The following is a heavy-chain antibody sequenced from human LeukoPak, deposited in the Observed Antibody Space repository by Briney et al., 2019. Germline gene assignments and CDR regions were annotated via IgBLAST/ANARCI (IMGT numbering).Heavy chain of an antibody. Sequence: GESLKISCKGSGYTFTTNWIGWVRQMPGKGLGWMGIIYPGDSDTRYSPSFQGQVTISADKSISTAYLQWSSLKASDTAMYYCARPRSGWALDYWGQGTLVTVSS. CDR3: ARPRSGWALDY. V-gene: IGHV5-51*01. CDR2: IYPGDSDT. J-gene: IGHJ4*02. CDR1: GYTFTTNW. D-gene: IGHD6-19*01.